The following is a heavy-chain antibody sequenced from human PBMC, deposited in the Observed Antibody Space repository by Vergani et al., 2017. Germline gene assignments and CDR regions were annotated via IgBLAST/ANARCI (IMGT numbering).Heavy chain of an antibody. J-gene: IGHJ6*02. CDR2: IIPIFGTA. CDR3: ARDIVATRSIYYGMDV. D-gene: IGHD5-12*01. Sequence: QVQLVQSGAEVKKPGSSVKVSCKASGGTFSSYAISWVRQAPGQGLEWMGRIIPIFGTANYAQKFQGRVTITADESTSTAYLELSSLRSEDTAVYYCARDIVATRSIYYGMDVWGQGTTVTVSS. V-gene: IGHV1-69*13. CDR1: GGTFSSYA.